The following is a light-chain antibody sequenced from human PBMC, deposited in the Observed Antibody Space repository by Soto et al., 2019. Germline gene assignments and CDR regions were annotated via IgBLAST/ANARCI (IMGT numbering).Light chain of an antibody. Sequence: DIQMTQSPSSLSASVGDRVTITCRARQSISSYLNWYQQKPGKAPKLLIYAASSLQSGVPSRFSGSGSGTDFTLTIISLQPEDFATDYCQQSYRTPPDTFGQGNKLELK. CDR3: QQSYRTPPDT. V-gene: IGKV1-39*01. CDR1: QSISSY. J-gene: IGKJ2*01. CDR2: AAS.